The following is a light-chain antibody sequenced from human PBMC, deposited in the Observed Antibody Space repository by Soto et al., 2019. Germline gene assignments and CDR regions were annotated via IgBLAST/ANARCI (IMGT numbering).Light chain of an antibody. CDR3: QQFATYPLT. J-gene: IGKJ4*01. CDR2: GAS. Sequence: AIQLTQSPSSLSASVGDRVTITCWASQGISSALAWYQQQPGKVPKLLIYGASNLESGVPSRFSGSGSGTDFTLTISSLQPEDSATYYCQQFATYPLTLGGGTKVEIK. CDR1: QGISSA. V-gene: IGKV1-13*02.